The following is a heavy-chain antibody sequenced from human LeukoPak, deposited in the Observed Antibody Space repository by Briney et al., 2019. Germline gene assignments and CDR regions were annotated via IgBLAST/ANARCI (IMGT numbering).Heavy chain of an antibody. CDR1: GGTFSSYA. CDR3: ARVGCSSTSCPFDY. J-gene: IGHJ4*02. V-gene: IGHV1-69*13. Sequence: SVKVSCKASGGTFSSYAISWVRQAPGQGLEWMGGIIPIFGTANYAQKFQGRVTITADESTSTAYMELRSLRSDDTAVYYCARVGCSSTSCPFDYWGQGTLVTVSS. D-gene: IGHD2-2*01. CDR2: IIPIFGTA.